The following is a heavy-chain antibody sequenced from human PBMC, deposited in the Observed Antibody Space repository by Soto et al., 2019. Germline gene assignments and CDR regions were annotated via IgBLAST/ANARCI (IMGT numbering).Heavy chain of an antibody. J-gene: IGHJ5*02. CDR3: ARGMGVPAAKNWFDP. CDR2: INPNSGGT. V-gene: IGHV1-2*04. D-gene: IGHD2-2*01. Sequence: ASVKVSCKASGYTFTGYYMHWVRQAPGQGLEWMGWINPNSGGTNYAQKFQGWVTMTRDTSISTAYMELSRLRSDDTAVYYCARGMGVPAAKNWFDPSGQGTLGTVSS. CDR1: GYTFTGYY.